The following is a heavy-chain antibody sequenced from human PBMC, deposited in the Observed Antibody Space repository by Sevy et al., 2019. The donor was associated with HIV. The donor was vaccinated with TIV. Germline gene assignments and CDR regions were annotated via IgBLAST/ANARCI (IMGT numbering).Heavy chain of an antibody. CDR2: TYYRSKWYN. J-gene: IGHJ5*02. V-gene: IGHV6-1*01. CDR3: ARDRGLRLYSSSWYGWFDP. CDR1: GDSVSSNSAA. D-gene: IGHD6-13*01. Sequence: SQTVSLTCAISGDSVSSNSAAWNWIRQSPSRGLEWLGRTYYRSKWYNDYAVSVKSRITINPDTSKNQFSLQLNSVTPEDTAVYYCARDRGLRLYSSSWYGWFDPWGQGTLVTVSS.